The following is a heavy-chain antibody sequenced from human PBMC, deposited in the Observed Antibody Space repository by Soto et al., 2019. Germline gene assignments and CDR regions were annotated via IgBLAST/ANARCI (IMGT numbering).Heavy chain of an antibody. D-gene: IGHD3-10*01. Sequence: GGSQRQTCADSESRYIDDCMHREHQAPGKGLVWVSRISPDGRTTTYADSVKGRFTISRDNAKSTLYLQMNSLTVEDGAVYYCADSWLPTSYWGPGTLVTVSS. CDR3: ADSWLPTSY. CDR1: ESRYIDDC. J-gene: IGHJ4*02. V-gene: IGHV3-74*01. CDR2: ISPDGRTT.